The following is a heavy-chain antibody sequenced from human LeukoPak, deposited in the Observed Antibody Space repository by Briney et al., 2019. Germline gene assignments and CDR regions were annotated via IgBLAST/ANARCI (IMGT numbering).Heavy chain of an antibody. J-gene: IGHJ3*02. Sequence: GESLKISCKGSGYSFTSHWIGWVRQMPGKGLEWMGIIYPGDSDTRYSPSFQGQVTISADKSISTAYLQWSSLKASDTAMYYCARRGVRYCSSTSCSASDAFDIWGQGTMVTVSS. D-gene: IGHD2-2*01. CDR3: ARRGVRYCSSTSCSASDAFDI. V-gene: IGHV5-51*01. CDR2: IYPGDSDT. CDR1: GYSFTSHW.